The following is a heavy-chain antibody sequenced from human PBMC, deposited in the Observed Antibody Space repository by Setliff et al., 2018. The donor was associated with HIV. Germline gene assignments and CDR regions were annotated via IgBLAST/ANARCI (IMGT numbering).Heavy chain of an antibody. Sequence: SETLSLTGTVSGGSISSHYWSWIRQPPGKVLEWIGYIYTGGSTNYNPSLKRRVTVSVETSKNQFSLRLRSVTVSDTAMYYCAIFISGKNGVDIWGPGTMVTVSS. CDR2: IYTGGST. V-gene: IGHV4-4*09. CDR1: GGSISSHY. J-gene: IGHJ3*02. CDR3: AIFISGKNGVDI. D-gene: IGHD2-8*01.